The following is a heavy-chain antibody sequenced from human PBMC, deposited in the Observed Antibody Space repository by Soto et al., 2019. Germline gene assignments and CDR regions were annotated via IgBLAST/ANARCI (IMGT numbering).Heavy chain of an antibody. CDR3: ARGDITIFGVVPSDDYYYGMDV. CDR2: IIPIFGTA. CDR1: GGTFSSYA. Sequence: GASVKVSFKASGGTFSSYAISWVRQAPGQGLEWMGGIIPIFGTANYAQKFQGRVTITADESTSTAYMELSSLRSEDTAVYYCARGDITIFGVVPSDDYYYGMDVWGQGTTVTVSS. V-gene: IGHV1-69*13. J-gene: IGHJ6*02. D-gene: IGHD3-3*01.